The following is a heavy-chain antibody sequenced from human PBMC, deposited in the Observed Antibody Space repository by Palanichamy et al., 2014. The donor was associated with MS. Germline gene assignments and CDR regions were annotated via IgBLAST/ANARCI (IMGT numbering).Heavy chain of an antibody. V-gene: IGHV3-7*03. D-gene: IGHD5-24*01. CDR3: ARDNSGDGWYY. Sequence: EVLLVESGGGLVQPGGSLRLSCVVSGFTFRDYWMSWVRQAPGKGLEWVANINKDGSEKHYVDSVRGRFTISRDNAKNSLYLQMSSLRVEDTAVYYCARDNSGDGWYYWGQGTLVPVSS. CDR2: INKDGSEK. CDR1: GFTFRDYW. J-gene: IGHJ4*02.